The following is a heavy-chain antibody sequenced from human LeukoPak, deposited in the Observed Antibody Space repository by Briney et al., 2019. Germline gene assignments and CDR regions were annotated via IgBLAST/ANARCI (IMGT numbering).Heavy chain of an antibody. CDR1: GFTFSSYW. V-gene: IGHV3-7*01. D-gene: IGHD1-26*01. CDR2: IKQDGSEK. Sequence: GGSLRLSCAASGFTFSSYWMSWVRQAPGKGLEWVANIKQDGSEKYYVDSAKGRFTISRDNSKNTLYLQMNSLRAEDTAVYYCAKGRGWEASYYYYYMDVWGKGTTVTISS. CDR3: AKGRGWEASYYYYYMDV. J-gene: IGHJ6*03.